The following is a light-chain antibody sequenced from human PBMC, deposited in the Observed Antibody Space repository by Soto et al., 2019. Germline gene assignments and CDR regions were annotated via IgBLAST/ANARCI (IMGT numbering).Light chain of an antibody. V-gene: IGKV1-5*01. CDR2: DAS. J-gene: IGKJ1*01. CDR1: QNIRGW. Sequence: DIRMTQSPSTLSTSVGDRVTITCRASQNIRGWVAWYQQKPGKAPKLLIYDASTLESGVPSRFSGSGSGTEFTLTISSLQPDDFATYYCQQYNSYSWRFGQGTTVAIK. CDR3: QQYNSYSWR.